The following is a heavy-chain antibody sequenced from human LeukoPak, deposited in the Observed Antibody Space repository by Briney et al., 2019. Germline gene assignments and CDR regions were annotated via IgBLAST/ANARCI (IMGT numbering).Heavy chain of an antibody. D-gene: IGHD6-19*01. Sequence: SETLSLTCTVSGGSISSYYWSWIRQPPGQGLEWIGYIYYSESTNYNPSLKSRVTISVDTSKNQFSLKLSSVTAADTAVYYCARGQQWLVFALGAFDIWGQGTMVTVSS. CDR1: GGSISSYY. J-gene: IGHJ3*02. CDR3: ARGQQWLVFALGAFDI. CDR2: IYYSEST. V-gene: IGHV4-59*01.